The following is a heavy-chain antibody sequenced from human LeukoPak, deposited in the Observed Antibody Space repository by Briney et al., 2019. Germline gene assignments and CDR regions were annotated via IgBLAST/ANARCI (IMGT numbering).Heavy chain of an antibody. D-gene: IGHD3-16*02. CDR2: ISSSSSTI. CDR1: GFTFSSYS. CDR3: AKDYVWGSYRYRPDAFDI. V-gene: IGHV3-48*01. Sequence: PGGSLRLSCAGSGFTFSSYSMNWVRQAPGKGLEWVSSISSSSSTIYYADSVKGRFTISRDNSKNTLYLQMNSLRAEDTAVYYCAKDYVWGSYRYRPDAFDIWGQGTMVTVSS. J-gene: IGHJ3*02.